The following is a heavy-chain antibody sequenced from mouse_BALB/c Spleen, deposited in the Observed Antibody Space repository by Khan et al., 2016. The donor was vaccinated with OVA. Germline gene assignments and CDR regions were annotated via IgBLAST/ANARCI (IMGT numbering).Heavy chain of an antibody. CDR2: INPSNDYT. CDR1: GYTFTSYT. CDR3: VRDGAYHRNDGWFAY. Sequence: VELVESGAELARPGASVKMSCKASGYTFTSYTIHWIKKRPGQVLEWIGYINPSNDYTNYNQKFKDKATLTTDKSSTTAYLRLSSLTSDDSAVYNCVRDGAYHRNDGWFAYWGQGTLVTVSA. V-gene: IGHV1-4*01. D-gene: IGHD2-14*01. J-gene: IGHJ3*01.